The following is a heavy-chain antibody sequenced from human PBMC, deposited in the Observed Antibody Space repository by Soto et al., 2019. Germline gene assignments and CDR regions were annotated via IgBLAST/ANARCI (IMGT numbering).Heavy chain of an antibody. CDR1: GGSISSGGYY. J-gene: IGHJ4*02. V-gene: IGHV4-61*08. Sequence: SETLSLTCTVSGGSISSGGYYWSWIRQHPGKGLEWIGYVESSGRTEYKPSLASRVTLSLDSSQNQFSLTLRSVTTADRALYFCARGVYGAYLDYWGQGIPVTVSS. D-gene: IGHD3-10*01. CDR2: VESSGRT. CDR3: ARGVYGAYLDY.